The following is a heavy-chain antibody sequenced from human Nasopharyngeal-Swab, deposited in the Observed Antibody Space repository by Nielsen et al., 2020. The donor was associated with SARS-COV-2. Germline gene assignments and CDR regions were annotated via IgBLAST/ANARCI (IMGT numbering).Heavy chain of an antibody. Sequence: SETLSLTCTVSGDSISGYYWSWIRQPPGKGLEWIGEINHSGSTNYNPSLKSRVTISVDTSKNQFSLKLSSVTAADTAVYYCARDPRSGVFDYWGQGTLVTVSS. J-gene: IGHJ4*02. V-gene: IGHV4-34*01. CDR3: ARDPRSGVFDY. D-gene: IGHD3-10*01. CDR2: INHSGST. CDR1: GDSISGYY.